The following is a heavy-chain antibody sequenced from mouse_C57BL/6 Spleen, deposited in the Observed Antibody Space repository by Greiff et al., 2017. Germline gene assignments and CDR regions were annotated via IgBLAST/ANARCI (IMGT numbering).Heavy chain of an antibody. CDR1: GYTFTSYG. D-gene: IGHD4-1*01. V-gene: IGHV1-81*01. CDR2: IYPRSGNT. CDR3: AKGNWDGESYFGY. J-gene: IGHJ2*01. Sequence: QVQLQQSGAELARPGASVKLSCKASGYTFTSYGISWVKQRPGQGLEWIGEIYPRSGNTYYNEKFKGKATLTADKSSSTAYMELRSLPSEDSAVYFCAKGNWDGESYFGYWGQGTTLTVSS.